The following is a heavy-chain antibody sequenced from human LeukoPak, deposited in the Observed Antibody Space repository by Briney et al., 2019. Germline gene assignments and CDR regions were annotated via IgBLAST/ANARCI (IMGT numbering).Heavy chain of an antibody. CDR2: ISAYNGNT. Sequence: ASVKVSCKASGGTFSSYAISWVRQAPGQGLEWMGWISAYNGNTNYAQKLQGRVTMTTDTSASTAYMELRSLTSDDTAVYYCAGRGLSIAAAGTGYWGQGTLVTVSS. CDR3: AGRGLSIAAAGTGY. J-gene: IGHJ4*02. V-gene: IGHV1-18*01. D-gene: IGHD6-13*01. CDR1: GGTFSSYA.